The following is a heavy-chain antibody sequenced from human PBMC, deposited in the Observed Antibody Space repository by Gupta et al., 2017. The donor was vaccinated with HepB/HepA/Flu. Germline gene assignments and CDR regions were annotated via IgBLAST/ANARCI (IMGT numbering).Heavy chain of an antibody. V-gene: IGHV4-59*08. CDR3: ARRSGIGWFDP. J-gene: IGHJ5*02. Sequence: QVQLPESGPGLVKPSETLSLTCTVSGGFITSYYWSWIRQPPGKGLEWIGFIYYSGSTNYNPSLKSRVTLSVDTSKNQFSLKLSSVTAADTAVYYGARRSGIGWFDPWGQGTLVTVSS. D-gene: IGHD1-1*01. CDR2: IYYSGST. CDR1: GGFITSYY.